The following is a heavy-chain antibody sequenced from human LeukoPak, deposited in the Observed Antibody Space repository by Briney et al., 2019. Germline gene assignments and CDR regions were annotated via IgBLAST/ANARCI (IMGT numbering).Heavy chain of an antibody. J-gene: IGHJ4*02. Sequence: SETLSLTCAVYGGSFSGYYWSWIRQPPGKGLEWIGEINHSGSTNYNPSLKSRVTISVDTSNNQFSLKLSSVTAADTAVYYCARGTVAGTDYWGQGTLVTVSS. CDR1: GGSFSGYY. CDR2: INHSGST. V-gene: IGHV4-34*01. CDR3: ARGTVAGTDY. D-gene: IGHD6-19*01.